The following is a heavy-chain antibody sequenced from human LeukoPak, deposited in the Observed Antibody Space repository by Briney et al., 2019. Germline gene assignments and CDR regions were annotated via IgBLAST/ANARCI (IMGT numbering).Heavy chain of an antibody. D-gene: IGHD3-10*01. CDR1: GYTCTAYS. CDR2: INPNSGGT. J-gene: IGHJ3*02. Sequence: ASLKVSCKASGYTCTAYSMHWVRQAPGQGLEWMGWINPNSGGTNYAQKFQGRVTMTRDTSITTAYMELSRLRSDDTAVYYCARDLDYYGSGSFFNIWGQGTMVTVSS. CDR3: ARDLDYYGSGSFFNI. V-gene: IGHV1-2*02.